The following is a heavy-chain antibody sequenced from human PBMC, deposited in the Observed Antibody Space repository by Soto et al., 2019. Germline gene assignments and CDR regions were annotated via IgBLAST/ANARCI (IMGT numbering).Heavy chain of an antibody. D-gene: IGHD4-17*01. CDR2: ISAYNGNT. J-gene: IGHJ4*02. Sequence: ASVKVSCKASGYTFTSYGISWVRQAPGQGLEWMGWISAYNGNTNYAQKLQGRVTMTTDTSTSTAYMELRSLRSDDTAVYYCAREVDNGGHETHFDYWGQGTLVTVSS. V-gene: IGHV1-18*01. CDR3: AREVDNGGHETHFDY. CDR1: GYTFTSYG.